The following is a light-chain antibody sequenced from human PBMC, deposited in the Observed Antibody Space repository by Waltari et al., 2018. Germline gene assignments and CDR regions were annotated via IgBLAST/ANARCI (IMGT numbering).Light chain of an antibody. CDR3: QTWDSSTNVV. V-gene: IGLV3-1*01. Sequence: SYEVTQPPSVSVSPGQTATITCSGAKLGAKYASWYQQKPGQSPVLIIYQDNKRPSGIPERFSGSISGDTATLTISGTQAMDEADYYCQTWDSSTNVVFGGGTKLTVL. CDR2: QDN. CDR1: KLGAKY. J-gene: IGLJ2*01.